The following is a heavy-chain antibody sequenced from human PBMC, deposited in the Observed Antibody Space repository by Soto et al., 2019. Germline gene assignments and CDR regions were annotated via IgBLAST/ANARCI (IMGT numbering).Heavy chain of an antibody. CDR3: AKDLGANGWGATMNY. D-gene: IGHD1-26*01. J-gene: IGHJ4*02. V-gene: IGHV3-21*01. CDR2: ISSSSSYI. Sequence: GGSLRLSCAASGFTFSSYSMNWVRQAPGKGLEWVSSISSSSSYIYYADSVKGRFTISRDNAKNSLYLQMNSLRAEDTAVYYCAKDLGANGWGATMNYWGQGTLVTVSS. CDR1: GFTFSSYS.